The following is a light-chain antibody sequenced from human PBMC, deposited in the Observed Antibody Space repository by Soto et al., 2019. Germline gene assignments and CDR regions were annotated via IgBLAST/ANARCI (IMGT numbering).Light chain of an antibody. V-gene: IGKV3-11*01. CDR3: QQRSNWPST. Sequence: EIVLTQSPVTLSLSPGERATLSCRASQSVSTYLAWYQQKPGQAPRLLIYDAFKRATGIPARFSGSGSGTDFTLTISSLEPEDFSVYYCQQRSNWPSTFGGRTKMEIK. J-gene: IGKJ4*01. CDR1: QSVSTY. CDR2: DAF.